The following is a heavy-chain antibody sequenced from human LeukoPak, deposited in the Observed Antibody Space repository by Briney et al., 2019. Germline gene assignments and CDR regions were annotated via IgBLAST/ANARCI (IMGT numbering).Heavy chain of an antibody. J-gene: IGHJ4*02. CDR2: ISGSGGST. CDR1: GFTFSSCA. Sequence: PGGSLRLSCAASGFTFSSCAMSWVRQAPGKGLEWVSAISGSGGSTYYADSVKGRFTISRDNSKNTLYLQMNSLRAEDTAVYYCAKGIDYYDSSGYLGLFDYWGQGTLVTVSS. CDR3: AKGIDYYDSSGYLGLFDY. V-gene: IGHV3-23*01. D-gene: IGHD3-22*01.